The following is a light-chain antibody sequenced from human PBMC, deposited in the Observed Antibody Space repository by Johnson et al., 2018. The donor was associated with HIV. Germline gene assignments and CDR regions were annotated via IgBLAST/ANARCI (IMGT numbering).Light chain of an antibody. J-gene: IGLJ1*01. CDR3: GTWDSSLSRYV. Sequence: QSVLTQPPSMSAAPGQQVTISCSGSSSNIGNNYVSWYQQFPGTAPKLLIYDNNKRPSGIPDRFSGSKSGTSATLGITGLQTGDEADYYCGTWDSSLSRYVFDTGTQVTVL. V-gene: IGLV1-51*01. CDR1: SSNIGNNY. CDR2: DNN.